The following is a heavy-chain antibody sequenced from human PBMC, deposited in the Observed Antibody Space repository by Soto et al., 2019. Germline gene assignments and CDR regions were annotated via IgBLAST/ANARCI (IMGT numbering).Heavy chain of an antibody. D-gene: IGHD6-13*01. CDR2: INPSGGST. CDR3: ARDHVSSSSWNLGDY. Sequence: ASVKVSCKASGYTFTSYYMHWVRQAPGQGLEWMGIINPSGGSTSYAQKFQGRVTMTRDTSTSTVYMELSSLRSEDTAVYYCARDHVSSSSWNLGDYWGQGTLVTVLS. V-gene: IGHV1-46*03. J-gene: IGHJ4*02. CDR1: GYTFTSYY.